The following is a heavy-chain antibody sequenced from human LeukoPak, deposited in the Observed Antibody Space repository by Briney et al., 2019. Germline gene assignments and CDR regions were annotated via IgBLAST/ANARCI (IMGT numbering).Heavy chain of an antibody. J-gene: IGHJ4*02. CDR2: IKQDGSEK. CDR1: GFTFSSYS. D-gene: IGHD3-3*01. V-gene: IGHV3-7*01. Sequence: GGSPRLSCAASGFTFSSYSMNWVRQAPGKGLEWVANIKQDGSEKYYVDSVKGRFTISRDNAKNSLYLQMNSLRAEDTAVYYCARAERRGYDFWSGYYLPDYWGQGTLVTVSS. CDR3: ARAERRGYDFWSGYYLPDY.